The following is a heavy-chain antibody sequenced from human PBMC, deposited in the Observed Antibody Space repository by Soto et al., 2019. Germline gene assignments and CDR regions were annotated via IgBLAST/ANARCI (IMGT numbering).Heavy chain of an antibody. CDR1: GFTSSSYA. CDR3: ANTFTIFGVVIHDAFDI. Sequence: HPGGSLRLSCAASGFTSSSYAMSWVRQAPGKGLEWVSAISGSGGSTYYADSVKGRFTISRDNSKNTLYLQMNSLRAEDTAVYYCANTFTIFGVVIHDAFDIWGQGTMVTVSS. J-gene: IGHJ3*02. V-gene: IGHV3-23*01. CDR2: ISGSGGST. D-gene: IGHD3-3*01.